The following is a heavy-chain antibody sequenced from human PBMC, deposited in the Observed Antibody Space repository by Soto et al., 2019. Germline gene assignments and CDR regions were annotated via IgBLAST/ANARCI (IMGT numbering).Heavy chain of an antibody. CDR2: IYYSGST. J-gene: IGHJ4*02. CDR1: GASVSHGY. CDR3: ARESYYDSSGYQLDY. V-gene: IGHV4-59*02. D-gene: IGHD3-22*01. Sequence: SETLSLTCTVSGASVSHGYWSWIRQPPGKGLEWIGYIYYSGSTNYNPSLKSRVTISVDTSKNQFSLKLSSVTAADTAVYYCARESYYDSSGYQLDYWGQGTLVTVSS.